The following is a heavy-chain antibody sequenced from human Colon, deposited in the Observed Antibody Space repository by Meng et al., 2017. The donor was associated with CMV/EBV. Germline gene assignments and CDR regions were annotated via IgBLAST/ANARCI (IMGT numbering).Heavy chain of an antibody. D-gene: IGHD3-22*01. Sequence: GGSLRLSCTASDFTLNTYAMSWVRQAPGKGLEWVSVISGSGGRTYYTDSVKGRFTISRDNSKNTVYLQMNSLRADDTAVYYCAKLGNYYDTSGYTIWGQGTPVTVSS. CDR2: ISGSGGRT. CDR1: DFTLNTYA. J-gene: IGHJ4*02. CDR3: AKLGNYYDTSGYTI. V-gene: IGHV3-23*01.